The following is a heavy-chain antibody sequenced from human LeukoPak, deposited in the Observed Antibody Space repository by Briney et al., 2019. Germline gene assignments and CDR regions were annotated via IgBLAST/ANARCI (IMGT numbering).Heavy chain of an antibody. CDR1: GYTFTSYY. V-gene: IGHV1-2*02. D-gene: IGHD1-26*01. J-gene: IGHJ5*02. Sequence: GASVKVSCKASGYTFTSYYMHWVRQAPGQGLEWMGWINPNSGDTNYAQKFQGRVTMTRDTSIRTVYMELSRLRSHDTAVYYCANSREEPYWFDPWGQGTLVTVSS. CDR2: INPNSGDT. CDR3: ANSREEPYWFDP.